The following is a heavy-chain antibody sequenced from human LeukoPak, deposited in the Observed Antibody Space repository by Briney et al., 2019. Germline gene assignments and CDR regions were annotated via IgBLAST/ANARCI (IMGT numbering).Heavy chain of an antibody. J-gene: IGHJ5*02. V-gene: IGHV3-11*06. CDR1: GFTFSDYY. CDR3: ARLNGYDILTGYYELVLDNWFDP. CDR2: ISSSSSYT. Sequence: GGSLRLSCADSGFTFSDYYMSWIRQAPGKGLEWVSYISSSSSYTNYADSVKGRFTISRDNAKNSLYLQMNSLRAEDTAVYYCARLNGYDILTGYYELVLDNWFDPWGQGTLVTVSS. D-gene: IGHD3-9*01.